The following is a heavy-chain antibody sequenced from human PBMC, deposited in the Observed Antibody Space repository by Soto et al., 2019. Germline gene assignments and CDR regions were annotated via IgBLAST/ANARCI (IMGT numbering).Heavy chain of an antibody. Sequence: KPSETLSLTCTVSGGSISSGGYSWNWIRQHPGKGLEWIGYIYSSGTTYYNPSLRSRLTISIDTSQNLFSLKLSSVTAADTAVYFCAREEAVRLERRFDSWGQGTLVTVSS. CDR1: GGSISSGGYS. CDR3: AREEAVRLERRFDS. D-gene: IGHD6-6*01. V-gene: IGHV4-31*03. J-gene: IGHJ5*01. CDR2: IYSSGTT.